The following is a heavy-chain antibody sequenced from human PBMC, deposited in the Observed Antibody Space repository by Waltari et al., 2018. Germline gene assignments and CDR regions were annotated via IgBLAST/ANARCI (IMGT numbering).Heavy chain of an antibody. CDR2: IYSGGST. CDR3: AKDPYSSGRPHDY. V-gene: IGHV3-23*03. CDR1: GFTFSSYA. Sequence: EVQLLESGGGLVQPGGSLSLSCAASGFTFSSYAMSWVRQAPGKGLEWVSVIYSGGSTYYADSVKGRFTISRDNSKNTLYLQMNSLRAEDTAVYYCAKDPYSSGRPHDYWGQGTLVTVSS. D-gene: IGHD6-19*01. J-gene: IGHJ4*02.